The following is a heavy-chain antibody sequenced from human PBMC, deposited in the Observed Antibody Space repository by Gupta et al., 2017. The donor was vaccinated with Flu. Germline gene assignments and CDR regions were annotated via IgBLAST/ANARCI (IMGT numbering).Heavy chain of an antibody. V-gene: IGHV4-59*11. CDR2: IYYTGIT. D-gene: IGHD4-17*01. CDR1: GASISSRY. Sequence: VWLNLLGPCLQMYSEALSSTSSAAGASISSRYWSWFRLPPGKGLVWIGYIYYTGITHYNPSLNSRVTMSLDTSKNHFSLNLNSVTAADTAVYFCARSHTDYATYVWGQGTTVIVAS. J-gene: IGHJ6*02. CDR3: ARSHTDYATYV.